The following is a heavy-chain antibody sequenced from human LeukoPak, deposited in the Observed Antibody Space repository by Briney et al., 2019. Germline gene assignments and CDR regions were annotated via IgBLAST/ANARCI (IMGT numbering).Heavy chain of an antibody. CDR3: ARDAGGTWFDP. Sequence: SETLSLTCTVSGGSISTFSWNWIRQPPGQGLEWIGYVNSNGGTYNNPSLKSRVTVSLDMSKNQFSLKLSSATAADTAVYYCARDAGGTWFDPWGQGILVTVSS. V-gene: IGHV4-59*01. CDR2: VNSNGGT. CDR1: GGSISTFS. J-gene: IGHJ5*02.